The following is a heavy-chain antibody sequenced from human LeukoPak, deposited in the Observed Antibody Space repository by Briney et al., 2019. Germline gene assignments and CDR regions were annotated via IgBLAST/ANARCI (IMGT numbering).Heavy chain of an antibody. Sequence: GASVKISCKASGYTFTGYSMHWVRQAPGQGLEWMGWINPNSGGINYAQKFQGRITITRDTSASTAYMELSSLRSEDTAVYYCARLYSSSWYPTPYFDYWGQGTLVTVSS. J-gene: IGHJ4*02. V-gene: IGHV1-2*02. CDR2: INPNSGGI. D-gene: IGHD6-13*01. CDR3: ARLYSSSWYPTPYFDY. CDR1: GYTFTGYS.